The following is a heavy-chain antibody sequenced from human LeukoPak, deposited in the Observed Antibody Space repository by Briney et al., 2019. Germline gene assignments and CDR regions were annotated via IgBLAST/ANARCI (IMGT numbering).Heavy chain of an antibody. J-gene: IGHJ4*02. CDR2: IYYSGST. D-gene: IGHD5-18*01. V-gene: IGHV4-59*08. Sequence: SETLSLTCTVSGGSISSYYWSWIRQPPGKGLEWIGYIYYSGSTNYNPSLKSRVTISVDTSKNQFSLKLSSVTAADTAVYYCARIQLWFGPIDYWGQGTLVTVSS. CDR3: ARIQLWFGPIDY. CDR1: GGSISSYY.